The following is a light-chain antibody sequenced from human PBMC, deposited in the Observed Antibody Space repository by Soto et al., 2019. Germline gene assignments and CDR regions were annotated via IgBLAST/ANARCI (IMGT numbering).Light chain of an antibody. CDR3: QQRRNRQFT. Sequence: EIVLTQSPATLSLSPGERATLSCRASQSVGSTLAWFQQRPGQPPRLLIYDASTRATGIPARFSGGWSGTDFDLTISSREPEDFVVYYCQQRRNRQFTFGPGTKVDIE. V-gene: IGKV3-11*01. CDR2: DAS. J-gene: IGKJ3*01. CDR1: QSVGST.